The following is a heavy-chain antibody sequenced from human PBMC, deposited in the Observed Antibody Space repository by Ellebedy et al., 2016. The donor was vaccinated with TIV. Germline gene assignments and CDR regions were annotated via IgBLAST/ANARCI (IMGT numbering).Heavy chain of an antibody. D-gene: IGHD6-6*01. CDR1: GSPSRNAW. CDR2: VKHRVDGETI. V-gene: IGHV3-15*01. J-gene: IGHJ4*02. Sequence: PGGSLRLSCKVYGSPSRNAWVTWVRQATRKGLERVGHVKHRVDGETIDYGVAVKGRFTMSSDDSMSTTYLHMSSLKIEDSGVYFCSASRWQLVQAGLDYWGPGTRVTVS. CDR3: SASRWQLVQAGLDY.